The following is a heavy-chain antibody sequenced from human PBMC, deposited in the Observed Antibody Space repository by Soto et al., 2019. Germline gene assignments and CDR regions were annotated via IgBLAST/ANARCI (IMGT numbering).Heavy chain of an antibody. J-gene: IGHJ4*02. CDR1: GYTFTSYG. V-gene: IGHV1-18*01. D-gene: IGHD6-19*01. CDR3: ARVDSSGWYGSGPVEY. CDR2: LSPYNDNT. Sequence: QVQLVQSGGEVKKPGSSVKVTCKASGYTFTSYGIIWVRQAPGQGLEWMGWLSPYNDNTNFSQKFQGRVTMTTDTSTRTAYMELRSLTSDDTAVYYCARVDSSGWYGSGPVEYWGQGTLVTVSS.